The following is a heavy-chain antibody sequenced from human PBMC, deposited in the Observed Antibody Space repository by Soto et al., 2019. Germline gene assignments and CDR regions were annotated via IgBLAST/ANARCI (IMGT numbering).Heavy chain of an antibody. D-gene: IGHD4-4*01. V-gene: IGHV4-39*01. CDR3: ARPKISIVGRFSDSMSRQSAFDI. CDR2: IYYSGST. CDR1: GFSISSSSYY. J-gene: IGHJ3*02. Sequence: SQTLSLTCTVAGFSISSSSYYWGWIRQPPGKGLEWIGSIYYSGSTYYNPSLKSRVTISVDTSKNQFSLKLSSVTAADTAVYYCARPKISIVGRFSDSMSRQSAFDIWGQGTMVT.